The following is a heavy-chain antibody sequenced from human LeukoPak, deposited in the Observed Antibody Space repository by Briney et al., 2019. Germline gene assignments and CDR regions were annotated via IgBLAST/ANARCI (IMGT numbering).Heavy chain of an antibody. J-gene: IGHJ4*02. CDR1: GGTFSSYA. D-gene: IGHD1-26*01. CDR2: IIPIFGTA. CDR3: ARDRIVGATSFFDY. Sequence: SVKVSCKASGGTFSSYAISWVRQAPRQGLEWMGGIIPIFGTANYAQKFQGRVTITTDESTSTAYMELSSLRSEDTAVYYCARDRIVGATSFFDYWGQGTLVTVSS. V-gene: IGHV1-69*05.